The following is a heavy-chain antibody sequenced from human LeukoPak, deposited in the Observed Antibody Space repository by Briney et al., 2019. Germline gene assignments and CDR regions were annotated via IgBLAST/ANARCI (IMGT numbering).Heavy chain of an antibody. V-gene: IGHV3-7*01. CDR3: ARDDCSSISCYHNWFDP. CDR2: IKQDGSEK. D-gene: IGHD2-2*01. J-gene: IGHJ5*02. CDR1: GFTSSSYW. Sequence: GGSLRHSCAASGFTSSSYWMSWVRQAPGKGLEWVANIKQDGSEKYYVDSVKGRFTISRDNANNSLYLQMNSLRAEDTAVYYCARDDCSSISCYHNWFDPWGQGTLVTVSS.